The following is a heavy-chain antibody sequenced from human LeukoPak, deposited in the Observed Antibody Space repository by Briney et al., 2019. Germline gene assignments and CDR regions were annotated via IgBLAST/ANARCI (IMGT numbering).Heavy chain of an antibody. V-gene: IGHV3-21*01. CDR2: ISSSSSYI. CDR1: GFTFSSYS. J-gene: IGHJ6*03. Sequence: PGGSLRLSCAASGFTFSSYSMNWVRQAPGKGLEWVSSISSSSSYIYYADSVKGRFTISRDNAKNSLYLQMNSLRAEDTAVYYCARVAYGDYPGDWRGFGYYYYMDVWGKGTTVTISS. D-gene: IGHD4-17*01. CDR3: ARVAYGDYPGDWRGFGYYYYMDV.